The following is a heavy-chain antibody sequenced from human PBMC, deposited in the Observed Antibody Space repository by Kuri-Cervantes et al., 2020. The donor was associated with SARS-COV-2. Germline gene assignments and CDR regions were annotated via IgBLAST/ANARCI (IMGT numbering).Heavy chain of an antibody. CDR1: VGTFSSYA. Sequence: SVKVSCKAPVGTFSSYAISWVRQAPGQGVEWMGGIIPIFGTANYAQKFQGRVTIAADESTRTAYMELSSLRSDDTAMYYCARDCSGTDCNVIVYALSDWGQGTLVTVSS. CDR3: ARDCSGTDCNVIVYALSD. D-gene: IGHD2-8*01. CDR2: IIPIFGTA. J-gene: IGHJ4*02. V-gene: IGHV1-69*13.